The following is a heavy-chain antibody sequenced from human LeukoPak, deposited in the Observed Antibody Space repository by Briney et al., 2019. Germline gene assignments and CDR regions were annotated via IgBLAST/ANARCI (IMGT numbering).Heavy chain of an antibody. CDR2: INSDGSST. CDR1: GYTFSNYW. Sequence: PGGSLRLSCAASGYTFSNYWMHGVRQAPGKGLVWVSRINSDGSSTSYADSVKGRFTISRDNAKNTMYLQMNSLRAEDTAVYYCARGGVVPTAINWFDPWGQGTLVTVSS. CDR3: ARGGVVPTAINWFDP. D-gene: IGHD2-2*01. J-gene: IGHJ5*02. V-gene: IGHV3-74*01.